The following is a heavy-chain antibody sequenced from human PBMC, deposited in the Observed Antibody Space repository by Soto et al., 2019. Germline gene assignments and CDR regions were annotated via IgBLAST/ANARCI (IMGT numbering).Heavy chain of an antibody. CDR3: ARAGTPFCSGGTCFATPFQY. J-gene: IGHJ4*02. D-gene: IGHD2-15*01. V-gene: IGHV3-7*03. CDR1: GFTFSSYW. Sequence: PGGSLRLSCVTSGFTFSSYWMSWVRQAPGKGLEWVANIMQDGSETYYVDSVKGRFTVSRDNSKNSLFLQMNSLRAEDTAVYYCARAGTPFCSGGTCFATPFQYWGQGTLVTVSS. CDR2: IMQDGSET.